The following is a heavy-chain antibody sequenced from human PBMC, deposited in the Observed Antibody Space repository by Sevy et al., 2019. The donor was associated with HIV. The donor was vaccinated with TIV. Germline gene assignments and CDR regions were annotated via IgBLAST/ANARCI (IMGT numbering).Heavy chain of an antibody. V-gene: IGHV1-18*01. Sequence: ASVKVSCKTSGYVFSNYGISWVRQAPGQGLEWMGWINADTGETDYVQKVQGRVTMTRDTSTNTAYMELRNLKFDDTAVYVCARAHQVPQRQYYYYFGMDVWGQGTTVTVSS. CDR1: GYVFSNYG. CDR2: INADTGET. J-gene: IGHJ6*02. D-gene: IGHD2-2*01. CDR3: ARAHQVPQRQYYYYFGMDV.